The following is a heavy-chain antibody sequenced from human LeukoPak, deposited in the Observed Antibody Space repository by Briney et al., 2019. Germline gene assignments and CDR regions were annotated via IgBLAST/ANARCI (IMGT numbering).Heavy chain of an antibody. Sequence: SQTLSLTCTVSGGSISSGGYYWSWIRQHPGKGLEWIGYIYYSGSTYYNPSLKSRVTISVDTSKNQFSLKLSSVTAADTAMYYCARARAARPYGPFDYWGQGTLVTVSS. D-gene: IGHD6-6*01. CDR1: GGSISSGGYY. CDR2: IYYSGST. V-gene: IGHV4-31*03. CDR3: ARARAARPYGPFDY. J-gene: IGHJ4*02.